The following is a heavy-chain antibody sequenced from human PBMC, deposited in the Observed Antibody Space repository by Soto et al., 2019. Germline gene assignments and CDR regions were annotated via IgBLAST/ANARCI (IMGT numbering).Heavy chain of an antibody. CDR3: ASGYCSGGSCYGFDY. V-gene: IGHV4-31*03. D-gene: IGHD2-15*01. CDR1: GGSISSGGYY. Sequence: SETLSLTCTVSGGSISSGGYYWSWIRQHPGKGLEWIGYIYYSGSTYYNPSLKSRVTISVDTSKNQFSLKLSSVTAADTAVYYCASGYCSGGSCYGFDYWGQGTLVTVSS. J-gene: IGHJ4*02. CDR2: IYYSGST.